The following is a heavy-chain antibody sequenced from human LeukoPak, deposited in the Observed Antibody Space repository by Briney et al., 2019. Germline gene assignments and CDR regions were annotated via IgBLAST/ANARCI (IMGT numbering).Heavy chain of an antibody. CDR1: GFTFDDFA. CDR2: ISYDGSNK. J-gene: IGHJ4*02. D-gene: IGHD6-13*01. Sequence: GGSLRLSCAASGFTFDDFAMHWVRQAPGKGLEWVAVISYDGSNKYYADSVKGRLTISRDNSKNTLYLQMNSLRAEDTAVYYCARDSDVGYSSSWYFDYWGQGTLVTVSS. V-gene: IGHV3-30*01. CDR3: ARDSDVGYSSSWYFDY.